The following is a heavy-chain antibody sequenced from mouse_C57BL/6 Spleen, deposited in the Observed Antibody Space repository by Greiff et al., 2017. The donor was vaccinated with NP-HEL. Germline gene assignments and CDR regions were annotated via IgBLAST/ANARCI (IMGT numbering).Heavy chain of an antibody. CDR2: IHPNSGST. D-gene: IGHD1-1*01. J-gene: IGHJ3*01. CDR1: GYTFTSYW. V-gene: IGHV1-64*01. Sequence: QVQLQQPGAELVKPGASVKLSCKASGYTFTSYWMHWVKQRPGQGLEWIGMIHPNSGSTNYNEKFKSKATLTVDKSSSSAYMQLSSLTSEDSAVYYCARGDYGSSRTWFAYWGQGTLVTVSA. CDR3: ARGDYGSSRTWFAY.